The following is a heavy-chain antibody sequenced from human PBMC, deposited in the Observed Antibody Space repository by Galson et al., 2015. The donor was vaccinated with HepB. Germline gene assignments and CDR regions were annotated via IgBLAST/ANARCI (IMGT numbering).Heavy chain of an antibody. J-gene: IGHJ4*02. V-gene: IGHV3-33*08. CDR1: GFTFSSYG. D-gene: IGHD6-19*01. CDR3: ARRAPAGYSSGWAPGRFDY. Sequence: SLRLSCAASGFTFSSYGMHWVRQAPGKGLEWVAVIWYDGSNKYYADSVKGRFTISRDNSKNTLYLQMNSLRAEDTAVYYCARRAPAGYSSGWAPGRFDYWGQGTLVTVSS. CDR2: IWYDGSNK.